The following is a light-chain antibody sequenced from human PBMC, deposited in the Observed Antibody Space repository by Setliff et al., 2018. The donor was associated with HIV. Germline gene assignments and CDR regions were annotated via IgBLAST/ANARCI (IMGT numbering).Light chain of an antibody. CDR2: DVS. V-gene: IGLV2-14*03. CDR1: SSEVGGYTY. Sequence: QSALTQPASVSGSPGQSITISCRGTSSEVGGYTYVSWYQQQPGKAPKLMIYDVSNQPSGVSNRFSGSKSGNTASLTISGLQAEDEADYYCTSYSSNTTLGIFGTGTKVTVL. CDR3: TSYSSNTTLGI. J-gene: IGLJ1*01.